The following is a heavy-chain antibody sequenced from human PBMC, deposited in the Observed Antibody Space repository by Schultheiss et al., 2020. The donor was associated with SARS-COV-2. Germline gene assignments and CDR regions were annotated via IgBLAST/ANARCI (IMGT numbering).Heavy chain of an antibody. J-gene: IGHJ3*02. CDR2: IIPIFGTA. CDR1: GGTFSSYA. V-gene: IGHV1-69*13. CDR3: ARDKTVTYGEGAFDI. D-gene: IGHD4-17*01. Sequence: SVKVSCKASGGTFSSYAISWVRQAPGQGLEWMGGIIPIFGTANYAQKFQGRVTITADESTSTAYMELSSLRSEDTAVYYCARDKTVTYGEGAFDIWGQGTMVTVSS.